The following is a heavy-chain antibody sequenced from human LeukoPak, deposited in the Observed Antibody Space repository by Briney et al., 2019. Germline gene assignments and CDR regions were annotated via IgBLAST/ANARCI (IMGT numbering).Heavy chain of an antibody. V-gene: IGHV3-23*01. CDR3: ARDNRYCSSTSCYVIDY. CDR2: ISGSGGST. CDR1: GFTFSSYA. J-gene: IGHJ4*02. Sequence: GGSLRLSCAASGFTFSSYAMSWVRQAPGKGLEWVSAISGSGGSTYYADSVKGRFTISRDNSKNTLYLQMNSLRAEDTAVYYCARDNRYCSSTSCYVIDYWGQGTLVTVSS. D-gene: IGHD2-2*01.